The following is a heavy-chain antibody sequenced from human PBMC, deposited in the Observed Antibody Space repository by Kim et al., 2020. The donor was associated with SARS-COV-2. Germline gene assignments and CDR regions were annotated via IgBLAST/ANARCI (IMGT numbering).Heavy chain of an antibody. D-gene: IGHD4-17*01. J-gene: IGHJ4*02. CDR3: VFPPSAVTTVHY. Sequence: GGSLRLSCAVSGFTFSSYAMTWVRQAPGWGLEWVSGISGSGGRTHYADSVKGRFTISRDNSRNTLHLQMTSLRAEDTAVYYCVFPPSAVTTVHYRGQGTLVTVST. CDR2: ISGSGGRT. CDR1: GFTFSSYA. V-gene: IGHV3-23*01.